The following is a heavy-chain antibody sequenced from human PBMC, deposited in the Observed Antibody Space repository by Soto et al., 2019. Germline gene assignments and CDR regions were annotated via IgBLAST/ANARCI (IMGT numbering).Heavy chain of an antibody. Sequence: SETLSLTCTVSGGSISSYYWSWIRQPPGKGLEWIGYIYYSGSTNYNPSLKSRVTISVETSKNQFSLKLSSVTAADTAVYYCARARSLRFLEWPRGHYYMDVWGKGTTVTVSS. CDR1: GGSISSYY. D-gene: IGHD3-3*01. CDR3: ARARSLRFLEWPRGHYYMDV. V-gene: IGHV4-59*01. J-gene: IGHJ6*03. CDR2: IYYSGST.